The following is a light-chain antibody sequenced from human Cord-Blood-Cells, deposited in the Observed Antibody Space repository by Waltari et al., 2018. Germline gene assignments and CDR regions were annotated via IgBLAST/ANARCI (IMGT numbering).Light chain of an antibody. CDR3: CSYAGSSTVV. CDR1: SSDVGCYNP. CDR2: EGS. J-gene: IGLJ2*01. Sequence: QSALTQPASVSGSPGQSITISCTGTSSDVGCYNPVSWYQQHPGKAPKLMIYEGSKRPSGVSNRFSGSKSGNTASLTISGLQAEDEADYYCCSYAGSSTVVFGGGTKLTVL. V-gene: IGLV2-23*01.